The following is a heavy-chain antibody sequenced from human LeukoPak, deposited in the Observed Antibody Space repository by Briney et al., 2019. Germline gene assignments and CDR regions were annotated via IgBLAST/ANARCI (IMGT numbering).Heavy chain of an antibody. CDR3: ARAVDTAMAPGGFYDY. V-gene: IGHV4-39*07. Sequence: SETLSLTCTVSGGSISSSSYYWGWIRQPPGKGLEWSVSIYDSGSTYSNPSLNSRATISVDPSKNQFSLKLSSVTAADTAVYYCARAVDTAMAPGGFYDYWGQGTLVTVSS. D-gene: IGHD5-18*01. J-gene: IGHJ4*02. CDR1: GGSISSSSYY. CDR2: IYDSGST.